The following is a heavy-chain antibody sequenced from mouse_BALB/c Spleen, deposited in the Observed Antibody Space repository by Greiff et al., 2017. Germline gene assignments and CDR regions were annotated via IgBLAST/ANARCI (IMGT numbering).Heavy chain of an antibody. Sequence: QVQLQQSGAELASPGASVTLSCKASGYTFTDHIMHWVKKRPGQGLEWIGRIYPVSGETNYNQKFMGKATFSVDRSSSTVYMVLNSLTSEDPAVYYGGRATMITTGAMDYWGQGTSVTVSS. J-gene: IGHJ4*01. V-gene: IGHV1-11*01. CDR2: IYPVSGET. D-gene: IGHD2-4*01. CDR3: GRATMITTGAMDY. CDR1: GYTFTDHI.